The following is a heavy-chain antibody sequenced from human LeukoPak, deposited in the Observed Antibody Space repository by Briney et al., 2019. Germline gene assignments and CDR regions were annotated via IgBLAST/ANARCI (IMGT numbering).Heavy chain of an antibody. Sequence: GASVKVSCKASGYTFTSYYMHWVRQAPGQGLEWMGIINPSGGSTSYAQKFQGRVTITADKSTSTAYMELSSLRSEDTAVYYCATVGATVDYWGQGTLVTVSS. CDR2: INPSGGST. CDR1: GYTFTSYY. V-gene: IGHV1-46*01. D-gene: IGHD1-26*01. J-gene: IGHJ4*02. CDR3: ATVGATVDY.